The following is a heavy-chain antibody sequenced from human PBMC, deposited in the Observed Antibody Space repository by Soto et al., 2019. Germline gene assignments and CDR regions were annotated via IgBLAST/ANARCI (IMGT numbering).Heavy chain of an antibody. V-gene: IGHV1-3*05. CDR3: ERNRGYSYGYGTPFDY. CDR2: INAGNGNT. D-gene: IGHD5-18*01. CDR1: GYTFTSYA. J-gene: IGHJ4*02. Sequence: QVQLVQSGAEEKKPGASVKVSCKASGYTFTSYAMHWVRQAPGQRLEWMGWINAGNGNTKYSQKFQGRVTITRDTSASTAYMELSSLRSEDTAVYYCERNRGYSYGYGTPFDYWGQGTLVTVSS.